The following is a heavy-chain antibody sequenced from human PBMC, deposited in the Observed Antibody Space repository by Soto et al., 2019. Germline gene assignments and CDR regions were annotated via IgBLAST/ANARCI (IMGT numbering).Heavy chain of an antibody. D-gene: IGHD3-22*01. V-gene: IGHV4-39*07. J-gene: IGHJ4*02. CDR2: IYYSGST. CDR1: GGSISSSSYY. Sequence: SETLSLTCTVSGGSISSSSYYWGWIRQPPGKGLEWIGSIYYSGSTYYNPSLKSRVTISVDTSKNQFSLKLSSLRSEDTAVYYCARARYYHDSSGYLPGYWGQGTLVTVSS. CDR3: ARARYYHDSSGYLPGY.